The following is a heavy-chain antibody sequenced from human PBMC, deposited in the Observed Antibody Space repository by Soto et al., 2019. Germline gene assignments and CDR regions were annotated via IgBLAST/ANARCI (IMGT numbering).Heavy chain of an antibody. CDR2: IIPIFGTA. V-gene: IGHV1-69*12. J-gene: IGHJ2*01. CDR3: ARGTHSWLPWWYFDL. CDR1: GGTFSSYT. Sequence: QVQLVQSGAEVKKPGSSVTVSCKASGGTFSSYTISWVRQAPGQGLEWMGGIIPIFGTANYAQKFQGRVTITAADSTSTAYMELGSLRSEDTAVYYCARGTHSWLPWWYFDLWGRGTLVTVSS. D-gene: IGHD1-26*01.